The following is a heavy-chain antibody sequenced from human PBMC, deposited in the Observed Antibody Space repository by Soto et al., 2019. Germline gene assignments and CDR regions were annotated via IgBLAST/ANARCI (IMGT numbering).Heavy chain of an antibody. CDR3: AKTVVWFGETSGTHFGY. D-gene: IGHD3-10*01. CDR2: ISGSGGST. V-gene: IGHV3-23*01. J-gene: IGHJ4*02. CDR1: GFTCSSYA. Sequence: PGGSLRLSCAASGFTCSSYAMSWVRQAPGKGLEWVSAISGSGGSTYYADSVKGRFTISRDNSKNTLYLQMNSLRAEDTAVYYCAKTVVWFGETSGTHFGYWGQGTLVTVSS.